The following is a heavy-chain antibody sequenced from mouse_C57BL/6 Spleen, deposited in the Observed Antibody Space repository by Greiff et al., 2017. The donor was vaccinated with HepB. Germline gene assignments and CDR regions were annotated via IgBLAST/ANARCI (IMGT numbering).Heavy chain of an antibody. CDR3: ARQANWDVGYFDY. Sequence: QVQLQQPGAELVMPGASVKLSCKASGYTFTSYWMHWVKQRPGQGLEWIGEIDPSDSYTNYNQKFKGKSTLTVDKSSSTAYMQLSSLTSEDSAVYNCARQANWDVGYFDYWGQGTTLTVSS. V-gene: IGHV1-69*01. D-gene: IGHD4-1*01. CDR1: GYTFTSYW. J-gene: IGHJ2*01. CDR2: IDPSDSYT.